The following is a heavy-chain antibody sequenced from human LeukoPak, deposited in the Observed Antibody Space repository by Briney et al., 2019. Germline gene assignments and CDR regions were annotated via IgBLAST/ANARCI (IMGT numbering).Heavy chain of an antibody. J-gene: IGHJ4*02. CDR3: ARRYCSSSSCTLDY. D-gene: IGHD2-2*01. CDR2: ISSRDSTI. Sequence: PGGSLRLSCAASGFTFSTYEMNWVRQAPGKGLEWVSYISSRDSTIYYADSVKGRFTISRDNAKNSLYLQMSSLRAEDTAVYYCARRYCSSSSCTLDYWGQGTLVTVSS. CDR1: GFTFSTYE. V-gene: IGHV3-48*03.